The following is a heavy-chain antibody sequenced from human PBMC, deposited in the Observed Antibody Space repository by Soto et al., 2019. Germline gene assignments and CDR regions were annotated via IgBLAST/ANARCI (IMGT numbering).Heavy chain of an antibody. CDR1: GGTFSSYT. D-gene: IGHD3-3*01. CDR2: IIPILGIA. J-gene: IGHJ6*03. V-gene: IGHV1-69*08. CDR3: ARDRGPIFGVPYYRTELDYYYYMDV. Sequence: QVQLVQSGAEVKKPGSSVKVSCKASGGTFSSYTISWVRQAPGQGLEWMGRIIPILGIANYAQKFQGRVTITADKSTSTAYMGLSSLRSEDTAVYYCARDRGPIFGVPYYRTELDYYYYMDVWGKGTTVTVSS.